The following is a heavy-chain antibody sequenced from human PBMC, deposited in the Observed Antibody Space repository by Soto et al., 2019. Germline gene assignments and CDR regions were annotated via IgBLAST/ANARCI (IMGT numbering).Heavy chain of an antibody. Sequence: SQTLSLTCAISGDSVSSNSAAWNWIRQSPSRGLEWLGRTYYRSKWYNDYAVSVKSRITINPDTSKNQFSLQLNSVTPEDTAVYYCAREGVVVVVAATRRVHYYYYGMEVWGQGTTVTVSS. V-gene: IGHV6-1*01. CDR3: AREGVVVVVAATRRVHYYYYGMEV. CDR2: TYYRSKWYN. J-gene: IGHJ6*02. D-gene: IGHD2-15*01. CDR1: GDSVSSNSAA.